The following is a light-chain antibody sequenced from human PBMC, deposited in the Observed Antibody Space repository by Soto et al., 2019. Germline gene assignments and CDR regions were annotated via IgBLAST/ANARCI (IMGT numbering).Light chain of an antibody. Sequence: EIVMTQSPATLSVSPGERATLSCRASQSVNSNLDWYQQKPGQAPRLLIYGASTRATGVPASFSGSGSGTELTLTISILQSEEFAVYFCQQYNNWPTCGQGTKVEIK. V-gene: IGKV3-15*01. CDR3: QQYNNWPT. CDR2: GAS. CDR1: QSVNSN. J-gene: IGKJ1*01.